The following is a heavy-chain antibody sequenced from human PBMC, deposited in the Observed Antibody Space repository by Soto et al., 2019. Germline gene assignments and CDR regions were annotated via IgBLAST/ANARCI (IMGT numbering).Heavy chain of an antibody. J-gene: IGHJ4*02. Sequence: GESLKISCKTSGYSFTNNWIAWVRQMPGRGLEWMGMIFPGDSDTRYSPSSQGQVIISADKSVSTAYLQWRSLKASDTAMYYCARQPLRDGDYDVLDYWGQGTLVTVSS. V-gene: IGHV5-51*01. CDR1: GYSFTNNW. D-gene: IGHD4-17*01. CDR2: IFPGDSDT. CDR3: ARQPLRDGDYDVLDY.